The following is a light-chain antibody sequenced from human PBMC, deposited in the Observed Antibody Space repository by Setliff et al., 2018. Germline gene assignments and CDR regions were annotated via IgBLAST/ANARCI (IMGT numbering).Light chain of an antibody. CDR1: SSDVGSYDL. CDR2: AVS. Sequence: QSVLAQPASVSGSPGQSITISCSGTSSDVGSYDLVSWYQQHPGKAPKLIIYAVSDRPSGVSNRVSGSKSGNTASLTISGLQTEDEADYYCNAYTSATTYDFGTGTKVTVL. CDR3: NAYTSATTYD. J-gene: IGLJ1*01. V-gene: IGLV2-14*03.